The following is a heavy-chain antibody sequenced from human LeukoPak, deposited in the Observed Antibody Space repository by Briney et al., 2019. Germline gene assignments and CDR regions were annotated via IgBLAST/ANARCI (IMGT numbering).Heavy chain of an antibody. Sequence: PGGSLRLSCAASGFTFSSYGMDWVRQAPGKGLEWVANIREDESEKNYVDSVKGRFTISRDNAWNSLYLQMNSLRAEDTAVYFCVRGTSGWSGLDYWGQGTLVTVSS. CDR2: IREDESEK. V-gene: IGHV3-7*03. D-gene: IGHD6-19*01. CDR3: VRGTSGWSGLDY. J-gene: IGHJ4*02. CDR1: GFTFSSYG.